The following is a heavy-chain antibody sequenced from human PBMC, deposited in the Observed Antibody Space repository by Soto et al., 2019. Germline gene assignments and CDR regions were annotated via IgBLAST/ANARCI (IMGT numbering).Heavy chain of an antibody. J-gene: IGHJ6*02. V-gene: IGHV1-3*01. CDR3: ARGKGMEENYYYYGMDI. CDR2: INGGTGQT. D-gene: IGHD1-1*01. CDR1: GYTFSTYA. Sequence: ASVKVSCKASGYTFSTYAMHWVRQAPGQSLEWMGWINGGTGQTRYSQRFQDRVTITRDTSASTAHMELTSLTSEDTAVYYCARGKGMEENYYYYGMDIWGQGTTVTVSS.